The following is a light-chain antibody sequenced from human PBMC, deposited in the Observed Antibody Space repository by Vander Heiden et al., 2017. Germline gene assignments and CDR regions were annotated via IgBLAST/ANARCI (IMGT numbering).Light chain of an antibody. CDR1: SSDVGGYNF. CDR2: EVN. Sequence: QSALTQPASVSGSPGQSITISCTGTSSDVGGYNFVSWYQQHPGGVPKLIIFEVNRRPSGDSGRFSGSKSGNTASLTISGLQAEDEGDYYCWSYAGTFSMLFGGGTKLTVL. CDR3: WSYAGTFSML. V-gene: IGLV2-23*02. J-gene: IGLJ2*01.